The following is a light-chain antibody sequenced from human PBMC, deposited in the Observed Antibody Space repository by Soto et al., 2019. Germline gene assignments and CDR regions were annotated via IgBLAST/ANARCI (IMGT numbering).Light chain of an antibody. Sequence: EVVMTQSPATLSVSPGERVTLSCRASQGLRTNVAWYQHRVGQPPRLLIFSASTRAPGVPTRFTGGGSGTEFTLTISPLQSEYFALYYCQQYNNWPVYTFGQGTKLE. J-gene: IGKJ2*01. CDR2: SAS. V-gene: IGKV3-15*01. CDR1: QGLRTN. CDR3: QQYNNWPVYT.